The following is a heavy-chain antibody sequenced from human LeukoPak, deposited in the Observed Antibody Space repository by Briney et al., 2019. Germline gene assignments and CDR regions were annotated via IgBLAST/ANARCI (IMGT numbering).Heavy chain of an antibody. CDR3: VKSPGTAAGNWFDP. CDR1: GFTFSSYG. D-gene: IGHD6-13*01. V-gene: IGHV3-30*18. CDR2: ISYDGTYK. Sequence: PGRSLRLSCAASGFTFSSYGMHWVRQAPGKGLEGVAVISYDGTYKYYADSVKGRFTISRDNSKNTLHLQMSTLRDEDTAVYYCVKSPGTAAGNWFDPWGQGTLVTVSS. J-gene: IGHJ5*02.